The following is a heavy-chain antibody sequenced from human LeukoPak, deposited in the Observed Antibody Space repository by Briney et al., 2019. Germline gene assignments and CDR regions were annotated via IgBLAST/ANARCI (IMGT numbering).Heavy chain of an antibody. J-gene: IGHJ6*03. CDR3: VRDNGYCSGGSCYHYYMDV. V-gene: IGHV3-7*01. Sequence: PGGSLRLSCAASGFTYSSYWMSWVRQAPGKGLEWVANIEQHGSEKYYVDSVKGRFTISRDNAKKSVYLQMNSLRAEDTAVYYCVRDNGYCSGGSCYHYYMDVWGKGTTVTISS. D-gene: IGHD2-15*01. CDR2: IEQHGSEK. CDR1: GFTYSSYW.